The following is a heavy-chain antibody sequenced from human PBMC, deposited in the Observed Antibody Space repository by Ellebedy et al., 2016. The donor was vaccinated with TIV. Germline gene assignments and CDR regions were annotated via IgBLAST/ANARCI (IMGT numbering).Heavy chain of an antibody. Sequence: GGSLRLSCVASGFSFSSYWMTWVRQAPGKGLEWVANIRLDGGDKYYVDSVTGLFTVSRDNAKNSLYLQMTSLRADDTGVYYCATDGSYGDYRTPRHAFVFWGQGTRVTVSS. CDR2: IRLDGGDK. D-gene: IGHD4-17*01. J-gene: IGHJ3*01. V-gene: IGHV3-7*01. CDR3: ATDGSYGDYRTPRHAFVF. CDR1: GFSFSSYW.